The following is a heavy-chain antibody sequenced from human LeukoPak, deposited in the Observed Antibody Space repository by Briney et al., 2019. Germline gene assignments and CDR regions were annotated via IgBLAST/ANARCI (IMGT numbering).Heavy chain of an antibody. CDR1: GGSISSSSYY. V-gene: IGHV4-39*07. CDR2: IHTSGST. D-gene: IGHD3-22*01. CDR3: ARDRYYYDSSGYYRLDY. J-gene: IGHJ4*02. Sequence: SETLSLTCTVSGGSISSSSYYWGWIRQPPGKGLEWIGRIHTSGSTNYNPSLKSRVTMSVDTSKNQFSLKLSSVTAADTAVYYCARDRYYYDSSGYYRLDYWGQGTLVTVSS.